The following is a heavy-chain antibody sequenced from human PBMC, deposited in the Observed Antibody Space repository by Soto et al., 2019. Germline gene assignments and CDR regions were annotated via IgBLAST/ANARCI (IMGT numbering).Heavy chain of an antibody. CDR3: AKGAVPAAGYYFDY. J-gene: IGHJ4*02. CDR1: GFTFDDYA. D-gene: IGHD2-2*01. V-gene: IGHV3-9*01. CDR2: ISWNSGSI. Sequence: GGSLRLSCAASGFTFDDYAMHWVRQAPGKGLEWVSGISWNSGSIGYADSVKGRFTISRDNAKNSLYLQMNSLRAEDTALYYCAKGAVPAAGYYFDYWGQGTLVTVSS.